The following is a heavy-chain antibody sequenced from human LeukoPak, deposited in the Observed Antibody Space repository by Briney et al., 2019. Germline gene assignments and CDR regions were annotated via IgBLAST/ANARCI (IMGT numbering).Heavy chain of an antibody. CDR2: ISSSSSYI. CDR3: ASATGDCSGGSCYGDAFDI. V-gene: IGHV3-21*01. CDR1: GFTFSSYS. Sequence: GGSLRLSCAASGFTFSSYSMNWVRQAPGKGLEWVSSISSSSSYIYYAGSVKGRFTISRDNAKNSLYLQMNSLRAEDTAVYYCASATGDCSGGSCYGDAFDIWGQGTMVTVSS. D-gene: IGHD2-15*01. J-gene: IGHJ3*02.